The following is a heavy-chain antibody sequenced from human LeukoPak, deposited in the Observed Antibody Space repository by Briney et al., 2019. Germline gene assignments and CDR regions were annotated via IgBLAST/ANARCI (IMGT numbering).Heavy chain of an antibody. Sequence: GGSLRLSCAASGFIFSTYAMSWVRQAPGKGLEWVARLHADGNEKYFVHSVKGRFTVSRDNAKNSLYLQMNSLRVEDTAVYYCARGGYSFDYLGQGTLVTVSS. D-gene: IGHD5-12*01. CDR3: ARGGYSFDY. CDR1: GFIFSTYA. CDR2: LHADGNEK. J-gene: IGHJ4*02. V-gene: IGHV3-7*01.